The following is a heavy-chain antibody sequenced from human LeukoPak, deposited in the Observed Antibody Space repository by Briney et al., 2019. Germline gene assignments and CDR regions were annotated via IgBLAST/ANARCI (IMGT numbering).Heavy chain of an antibody. J-gene: IGHJ4*02. CDR1: GFTFSSYW. Sequence: PGGSLRLSCAASGFTFSSYWMSWVRQAPGKGLEWVANIKQDGSEKYYVDSVKGRFTISRDNAKNSLYLQMNSLRAEDTAVHYCAKLRPGIAVAGRGFFDYWGQGTLVTVSS. CDR2: IKQDGSEK. D-gene: IGHD6-19*01. CDR3: AKLRPGIAVAGRGFFDY. V-gene: IGHV3-7*01.